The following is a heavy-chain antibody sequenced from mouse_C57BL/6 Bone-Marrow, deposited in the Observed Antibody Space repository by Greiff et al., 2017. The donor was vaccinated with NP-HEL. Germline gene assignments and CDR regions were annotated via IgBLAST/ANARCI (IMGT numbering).Heavy chain of an antibody. CDR2: ISDGGSYT. V-gene: IGHV5-4*01. D-gene: IGHD1-1*01. Sequence: EVKLVESGGGLVKPGGSLKLSCAASGFTFSSYAMSWVRQTPEKRLEWVATISDGGSYTYYPDNVKGRFTISRDNAKNNLYLQMSHLKSEDTAMYYCARDAITTDWYFDVWGTGTTVTVSS. CDR3: ARDAITTDWYFDV. CDR1: GFTFSSYA. J-gene: IGHJ1*03.